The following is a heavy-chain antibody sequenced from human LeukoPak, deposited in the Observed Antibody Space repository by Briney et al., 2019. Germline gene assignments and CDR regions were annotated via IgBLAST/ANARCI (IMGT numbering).Heavy chain of an antibody. CDR1: GGTFSSYV. V-gene: IGHV1-69*06. Sequence: SVKVSCKASGGTFSSYVISWVRQAPGQGLEWMGGIFPIFGTANYAQNFQGRVTITADKSTSTAYTEPSSLRSDDTAVYYCARIRQWVSHDAFDIWGQGTMVTVSS. D-gene: IGHD6-19*01. CDR2: IFPIFGTA. CDR3: ARIRQWVSHDAFDI. J-gene: IGHJ3*02.